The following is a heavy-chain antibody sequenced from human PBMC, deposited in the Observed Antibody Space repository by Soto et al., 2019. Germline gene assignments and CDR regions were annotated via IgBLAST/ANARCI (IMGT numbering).Heavy chain of an antibody. CDR2: IVVGSGNT. Sequence: QMQLVQSGPEVKKPGTSVKVSCKASGFTFTSSAVQWVRQARGQRLEWIGWIVVGSGNTNYAQKFQERVTITRDMSTSTAYMELSSLRSEDTAVYYCAAANRLPIYYYYGMDVWGQGTTVTVSS. CDR3: AAANRLPIYYYYGMDV. D-gene: IGHD4-17*01. V-gene: IGHV1-58*01. CDR1: GFTFTSSA. J-gene: IGHJ6*02.